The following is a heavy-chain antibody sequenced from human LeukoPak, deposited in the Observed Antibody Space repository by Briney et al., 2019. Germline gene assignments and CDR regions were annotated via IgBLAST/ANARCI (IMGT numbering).Heavy chain of an antibody. CDR2: INHSGST. Sequence: SETLSLTCAVYGGSFSGYYWSWIRQPPGKGLEWIGEINHSGSTNYNPSLKSRVTISVDTSKNQFSLKLSSVTAADTAVYYCARVFGYYYGSGSYSTDYWGQGTLVTVSS. V-gene: IGHV4-34*01. J-gene: IGHJ4*02. CDR3: ARVFGYYYGSGSYSTDY. CDR1: GGSFSGYY. D-gene: IGHD3-10*01.